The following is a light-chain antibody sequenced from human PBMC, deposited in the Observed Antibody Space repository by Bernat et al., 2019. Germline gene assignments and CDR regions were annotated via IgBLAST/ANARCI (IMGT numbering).Light chain of an antibody. J-gene: IGKJ2*01. CDR1: QSLLHRNGYNY. CDR2: LGS. CDR3: MQALQTPPT. Sequence: IVMTQSPLSLPVTPGEPASISCRSSQSLLHRNGYNYLDWYLQKPGQSPQLLIYLGSNRASGVPDRFSGSESGTDFTLKISRVEAEDVGVYYCMQALQTPPTFGQGTKLEIK. V-gene: IGKV2-28*01.